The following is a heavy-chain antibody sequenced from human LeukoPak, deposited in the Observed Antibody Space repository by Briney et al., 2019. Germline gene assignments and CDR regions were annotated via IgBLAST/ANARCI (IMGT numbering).Heavy chain of an antibody. CDR1: GGSISSYY. Sequence: SETLSLTCTVSGGSISSYYWSWIRQPPGKGLEWIGYIYYSGSTNYNPSLKSRVTISVDTSKNQFSLKLSSVTAADTAVYYCASRPVTYYYDSSGLDAFDIWGQGTMVTVSS. D-gene: IGHD3-22*01. CDR2: IYYSGST. J-gene: IGHJ3*02. V-gene: IGHV4-59*01. CDR3: ASRPVTYYYDSSGLDAFDI.